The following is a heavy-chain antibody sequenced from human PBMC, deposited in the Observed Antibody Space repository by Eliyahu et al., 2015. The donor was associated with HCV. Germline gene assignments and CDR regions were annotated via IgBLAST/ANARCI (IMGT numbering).Heavy chain of an antibody. J-gene: IGHJ5*02. CDR3: AGNYDFLENWFDP. D-gene: IGHD3-3*01. Sequence: QVQLVQSGAEVKKPGASVKVSCXAXGYXXTSYGISWVRQAPGQGLEWMGWISAYNGNTNYAQKLQGXVTMTTDTSTSTAYMELRSLRSDDTAVYYCAGNYDFLENWFDPWGQGTLVTVSS. CDR2: ISAYNGNT. CDR1: GYXXTSYG. V-gene: IGHV1-18*01.